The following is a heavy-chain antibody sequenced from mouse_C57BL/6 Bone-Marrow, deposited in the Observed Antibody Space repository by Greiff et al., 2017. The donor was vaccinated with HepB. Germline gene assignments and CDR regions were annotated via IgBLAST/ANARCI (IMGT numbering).Heavy chain of an antibody. Sequence: QVHVKQPGTELVKPGASVKLSCKASGYTFTSYWMHWVKQRPGQGLEWIGNINPSNGGTNYNEKFKSKATLTVDKSSSTAYMQLSSLTSEDSAVYYCARWGWLLRWDYWGQGTTLTVSS. V-gene: IGHV1-53*01. CDR1: GYTFTSYW. CDR2: INPSNGGT. J-gene: IGHJ2*01. D-gene: IGHD2-3*01. CDR3: ARWGWLLRWDY.